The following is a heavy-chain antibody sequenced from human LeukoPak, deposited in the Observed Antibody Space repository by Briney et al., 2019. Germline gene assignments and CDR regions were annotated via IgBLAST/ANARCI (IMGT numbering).Heavy chain of an antibody. V-gene: IGHV3-21*01. Sequence: GGSLRLSCAASGFTFSSYSMNWVRQAPGKGLEWVSSISSSSNYIYYADSVKGRFTISRDNTKSSLYLQMNSLRAEDTAVYYCARDPVVSSSNWFDPWGQGTLVTVSS. D-gene: IGHD3-22*01. CDR2: ISSSSNYI. J-gene: IGHJ5*02. CDR1: GFTFSSYS. CDR3: ARDPVVSSSNWFDP.